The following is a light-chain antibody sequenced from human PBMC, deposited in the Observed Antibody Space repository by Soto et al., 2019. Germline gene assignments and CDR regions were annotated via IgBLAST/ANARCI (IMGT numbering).Light chain of an antibody. CDR1: SSDVGSYNY. CDR2: DVS. V-gene: IGLV2-11*01. CDR3: CSYAGSNTHYV. J-gene: IGLJ1*01. Sequence: QAVVTQPRSVSGSPGQSVTISCAGTSSDVGSYNYVSWYQQHPGKAPKLLIYDVSKRPSGVPDRFSGSKSGNTASLTISGLQAEDESDYYCCSYAGSNTHYVFGTGTKVTVL.